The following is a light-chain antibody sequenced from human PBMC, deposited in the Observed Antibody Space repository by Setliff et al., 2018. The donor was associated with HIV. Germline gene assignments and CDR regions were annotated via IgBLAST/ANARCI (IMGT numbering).Light chain of an antibody. J-gene: IGLJ1*01. CDR2: DVT. V-gene: IGLV2-14*03. Sequence: QSALAQPASVSGSPGQSITISCTGTSSDVGNYNYVSWYQQHPGIAPKLMIYDVTNRPSGVSNRFSGSKSGNTASRPISGLQAEDEADYYCSSFTTTTPDVVGTGTKVTVL. CDR1: SSDVGNYNY. CDR3: SSFTTTTPDV.